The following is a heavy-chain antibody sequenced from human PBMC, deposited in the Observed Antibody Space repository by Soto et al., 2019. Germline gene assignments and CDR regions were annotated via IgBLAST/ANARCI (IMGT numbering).Heavy chain of an antibody. D-gene: IGHD2-2*01. V-gene: IGHV4-34*01. J-gene: IGHJ6*02. CDR3: ARGSQGNIVVVPAADGPRGYYYGMYV. CDR2: INHSGST. Sequence: PSETLSLTCAVYGGSFSGYYWSWIRQPPGKGLEWIGEINHSGSTNYNPSLKSRVTISVDTSKNQFSLKLSSVTAADTAVYYCARGSQGNIVVVPAADGPRGYYYGMYVWGQGTTVTSP. CDR1: GGSFSGYY.